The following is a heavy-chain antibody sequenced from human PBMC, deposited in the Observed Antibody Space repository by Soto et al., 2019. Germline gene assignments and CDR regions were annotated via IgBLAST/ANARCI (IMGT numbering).Heavy chain of an antibody. J-gene: IGHJ6*02. Sequence: GASVKVSCKASGYTFTGYYMHWVRQAPGQGLEWMGWINPNSGGTNYAQKFQGRVTMTRDTSISTAYMELSRLRSDDTAVYYCARVNRYCSSTSCYYYYGMDVWGQGTTV. V-gene: IGHV1-2*02. CDR3: ARVNRYCSSTSCYYYYGMDV. CDR1: GYTFTGYY. CDR2: INPNSGGT. D-gene: IGHD2-2*01.